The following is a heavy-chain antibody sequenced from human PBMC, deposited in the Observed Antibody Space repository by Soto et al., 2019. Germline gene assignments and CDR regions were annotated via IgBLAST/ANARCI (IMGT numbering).Heavy chain of an antibody. CDR1: GGSFSGYY. CDR3: ARGWYYYGSGSGYGMDV. D-gene: IGHD3-10*01. J-gene: IGHJ6*02. CDR2: INHSGST. V-gene: IGHV4-34*01. Sequence: NPSETLSLTCAVYGGSFSGYYWSWIRQPPGKGLEWIGEINHSGSTNYNPSLKSRVTISVDTSKNQFSLKLSSVTAADTAVYYCARGWYYYGSGSGYGMDVWGQGTTVTVSS.